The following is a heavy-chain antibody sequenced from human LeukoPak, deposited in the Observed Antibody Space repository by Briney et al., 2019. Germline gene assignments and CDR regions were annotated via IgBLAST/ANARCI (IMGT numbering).Heavy chain of an antibody. V-gene: IGHV3-15*01. Sequence: PGGSLRLSCAASGFTFSAAWMSWVRQSPGKGLEWVGHIKSKTDGGTTDYTAPVKDRFTISRDDSKNTLYLQMSSLKTEDTAVYYCATEYYGSYNYWGQGTLVTVSS. CDR3: ATEYYGSYNY. J-gene: IGHJ4*02. D-gene: IGHD1-26*01. CDR2: IKSKTDGGTT. CDR1: GFTFSAAW.